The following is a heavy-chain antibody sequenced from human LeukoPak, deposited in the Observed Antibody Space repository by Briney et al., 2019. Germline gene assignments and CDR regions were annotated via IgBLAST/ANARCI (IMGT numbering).Heavy chain of an antibody. V-gene: IGHV4-4*07. CDR3: ARVKGYCSSTSCYSYYYYMDV. J-gene: IGHJ6*03. CDR2: IYNSGGT. Sequence: KPSETLSLTCTVSGGSISSYYWSWIRQPPGKGLEWIGRIYNSGGTNYNPSLKSRVTMSVDTSKNQFSLKLSSVTAADTAVYYCARVKGYCSSTSCYSYYYYMDVWGKGTTVTVSS. CDR1: GGSISSYY. D-gene: IGHD2-2*02.